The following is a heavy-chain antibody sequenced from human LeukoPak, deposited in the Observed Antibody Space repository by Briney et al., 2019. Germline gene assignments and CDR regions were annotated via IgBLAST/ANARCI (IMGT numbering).Heavy chain of an antibody. CDR1: GFTFSSYA. CDR3: AKELRYTWGTGITMIAGAFDI. J-gene: IGHJ3*02. Sequence: GSLRLSCAASGFTFSSYAMSWVRQAPGKGLEWVSAISGSGGSTYYADSVKGQFTISRDNSKNTLYLQMNSLRAEDTAVYYCAKELRYTWGTGITMIAGAFDIWGQGTMVTVSS. V-gene: IGHV3-23*01. CDR2: ISGSGGST. D-gene: IGHD3-22*01.